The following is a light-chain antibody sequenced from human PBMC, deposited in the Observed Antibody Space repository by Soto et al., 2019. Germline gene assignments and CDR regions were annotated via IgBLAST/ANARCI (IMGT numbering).Light chain of an antibody. CDR1: QSISTY. Sequence: DIQMTQTASSLSASVGDRVTITCRASQSISTYLNWYQQKVGKAPKLLIYAASSLQRGVPSRFSGSGSGTDFTLTISSLQPEDFATYYCQQSHSTPPTFGQGTKLEIK. V-gene: IGKV1-39*01. J-gene: IGKJ2*01. CDR2: AAS. CDR3: QQSHSTPPT.